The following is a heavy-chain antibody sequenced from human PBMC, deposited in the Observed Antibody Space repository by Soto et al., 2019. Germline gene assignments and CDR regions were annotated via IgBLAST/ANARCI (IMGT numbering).Heavy chain of an antibody. CDR1: GYTFTNYG. D-gene: IGHD3-10*01. V-gene: IGHV1-18*01. CDR2: INTYNGNT. J-gene: IGHJ5*02. Sequence: ASVKVSCKASGYTFTNYGISWVRQAPGQGLEWMGWINTYNGNTNHAQKLQGRVTMTTDTTTSTAYMELRSLRSDDTAVYYCARGVGSGTYYNQYNWFDPWGQGTLVTVSS. CDR3: ARGVGSGTYYNQYNWFDP.